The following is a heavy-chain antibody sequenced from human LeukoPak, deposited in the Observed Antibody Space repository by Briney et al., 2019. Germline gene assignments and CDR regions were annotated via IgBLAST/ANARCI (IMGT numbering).Heavy chain of an antibody. J-gene: IGHJ6*02. V-gene: IGHV3-23*01. Sequence: PGGSLRLSCAASGFTFSSYAMSWVRQAPGKGLEWVSAISGSGGSTYYADSVKGRFTISRDNSKNTLYLQMNSLRAEDTAVYYCAKDNYYDSSGRTNYYYYGMDVWGQGTTVTVS. CDR3: AKDNYYDSSGRTNYYYYGMDV. CDR1: GFTFSSYA. D-gene: IGHD3-22*01. CDR2: ISGSGGST.